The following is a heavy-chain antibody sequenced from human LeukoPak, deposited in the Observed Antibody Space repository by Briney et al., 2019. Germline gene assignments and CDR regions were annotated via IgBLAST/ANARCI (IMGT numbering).Heavy chain of an antibody. D-gene: IGHD2-2*01. CDR3: AKGRVLGGYCSSTGCYGAFDI. J-gene: IGHJ3*02. V-gene: IGHV3-23*01. Sequence: ISXSXXSTYYADSVKGRFTISRDNSKNTLYLQMNSLRAEDTAIYYCAKGRVLGGYCSSTGCYGAFDIWGQGTMVTVSS. CDR2: ISXSXXST.